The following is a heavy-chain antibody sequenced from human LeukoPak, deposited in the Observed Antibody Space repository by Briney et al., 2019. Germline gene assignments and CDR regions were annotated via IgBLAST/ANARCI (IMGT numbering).Heavy chain of an antibody. D-gene: IGHD6-13*01. J-gene: IGHJ6*03. CDR1: GGSISSYY. V-gene: IGHV4-4*07. CDR3: ARDHSHYYYMDV. CDR2: IYTSGST. Sequence: SETLSLTCTVSGGSISSYYWSWIRQPAGKGLEWIGRIYTSGSTNYNPSLKGRVTISVDTSKNQFSLKLSSVTAADTAVYYCARDHSHYYYMDVWGKGTTVTVSS.